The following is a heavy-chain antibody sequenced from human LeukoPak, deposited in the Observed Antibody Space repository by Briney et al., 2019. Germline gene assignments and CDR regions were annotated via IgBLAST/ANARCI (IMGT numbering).Heavy chain of an antibody. V-gene: IGHV3-23*01. CDR1: GFTFSSYA. CDR2: GHSDGTT. D-gene: IGHD6-6*01. J-gene: IGHJ5*01. CDR3: AKGPRIAARPTIWFDS. Sequence: PGGSLRLSCAASGFTFSSYAMNWVRQAPGKGLEWVSSGHSDGTTYYADSVKGRFTVSRDNSKNTLSLQMNSLRAEDTAVYYCAKGPRIAARPTIWFDSWGQGTLVTVSS.